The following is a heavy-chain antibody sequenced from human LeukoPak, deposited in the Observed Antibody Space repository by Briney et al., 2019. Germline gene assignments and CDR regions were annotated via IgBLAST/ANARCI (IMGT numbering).Heavy chain of an antibody. J-gene: IGHJ3*02. V-gene: IGHV1-46*01. CDR1: GYTFTSYY. Sequence: ASVKVSCKASGYTFTSYYMHWVRQAPGQGLEWMGIINPSGGSTSYAQKFQGRVTMTRDTSTSTVYMELSSLRSEDTAVYYCAREIHFDSSGQRTLHAFDIWGQGTMVTVSS. D-gene: IGHD3-22*01. CDR2: INPSGGST. CDR3: AREIHFDSSGQRTLHAFDI.